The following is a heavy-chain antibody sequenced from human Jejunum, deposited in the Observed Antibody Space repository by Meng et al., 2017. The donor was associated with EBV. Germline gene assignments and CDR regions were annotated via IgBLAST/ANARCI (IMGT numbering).Heavy chain of an antibody. D-gene: IGHD3-22*01. CDR2: IIPIFGRT. CDR1: VGTFSSYV. Sequence: LLRSVLGLHRPGASVNVSSKLAVGTFSSYVINWVRQAPGQGLEWMGGIIPIFGRTNYALEFQDRVTITADKFTSTVYMEMSSLKSEDTAVYYCARDQGRDYDSSTYYTHWGRGTLVTVSS. V-gene: IGHV1-69*06. J-gene: IGHJ4*02. CDR3: ARDQGRDYDSSTYYTH.